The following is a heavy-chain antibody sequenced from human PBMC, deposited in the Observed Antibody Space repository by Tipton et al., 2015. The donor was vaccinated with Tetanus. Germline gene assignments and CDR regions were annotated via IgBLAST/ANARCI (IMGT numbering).Heavy chain of an antibody. CDR1: GGSIRSGGYY. CDR2: IYYTGNT. D-gene: IGHD6-6*01. J-gene: IGHJ4*02. Sequence: LRLSCTVSGGSIRSGGYYWSWIRQHPVKGLEWIGYIYYTGNTYYNPSLKSRLTISVDTSKNQFSLKPNSVTAADTAVYYCARRSVSARFDDWGQGAQVTVSS. V-gene: IGHV4-31*03. CDR3: ARRSVSARFDD.